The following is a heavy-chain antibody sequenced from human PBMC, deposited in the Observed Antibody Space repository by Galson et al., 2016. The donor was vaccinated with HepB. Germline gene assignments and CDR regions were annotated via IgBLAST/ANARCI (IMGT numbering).Heavy chain of an antibody. CDR1: GYKFASLW. CDR2: IYPGDSDT. D-gene: IGHD2-8*01. V-gene: IGHV5-51*01. Sequence: QSGAEVKGPGESLRISCETSGYKFASLWIAGVRQKPGKGLEWMGKIYPGDSDTKYNPAFQGLAIISADKSINTTFLQWSSLRASDTAIYYCARRGTDNGLDFWGQGTPVSVS. J-gene: IGHJ4*02. CDR3: ARRGTDNGLDF.